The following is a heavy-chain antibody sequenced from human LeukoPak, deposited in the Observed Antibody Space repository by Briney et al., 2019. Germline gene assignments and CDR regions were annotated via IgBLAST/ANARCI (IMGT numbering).Heavy chain of an antibody. Sequence: SETLSLTCAVYGGSFSSYYWSWIRQPPGKGLEWIGYIYYSGSTNYNPSLKSRVTISVDTSKNQFSLKLSSVTAADTAVYYCARSYSGYPGYYYYYGMDVWGQGTTVTVSS. D-gene: IGHD5-12*01. J-gene: IGHJ6*02. V-gene: IGHV4-59*01. CDR2: IYYSGST. CDR3: ARSYSGYPGYYYYYGMDV. CDR1: GGSFSSYY.